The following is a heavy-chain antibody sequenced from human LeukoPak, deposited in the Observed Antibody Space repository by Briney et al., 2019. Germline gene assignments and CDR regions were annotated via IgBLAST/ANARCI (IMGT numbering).Heavy chain of an antibody. D-gene: IGHD1-26*01. CDR2: INAGNGNT. V-gene: IGHV1-3*01. J-gene: IGHJ4*02. Sequence: ASVKVSCKASGYTFTSYGISWVRQAPGQRLEWMGWINAGNGNTKYSQKFQGRVTITRDTSASTAYMELSSLRFEDTAVYYCARGVGATLEYWGQGTLVTVSS. CDR1: GYTFTSYG. CDR3: ARGVGATLEY.